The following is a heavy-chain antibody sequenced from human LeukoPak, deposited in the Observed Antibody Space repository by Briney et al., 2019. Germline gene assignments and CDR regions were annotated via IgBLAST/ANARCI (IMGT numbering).Heavy chain of an antibody. V-gene: IGHV4-59*01. J-gene: IGHJ4*02. CDR3: ATGYCSGGSCLMDY. CDR1: GGSISSYY. D-gene: IGHD2-15*01. CDR2: IYYSGST. Sequence: SETLSLTCTVSGGSISSYYWSWIRQPPGKGLEWIGYIYYSGSTNYNPSLKSRVTISVDTSKNQFSLKLSSVTAADTAVYYCATGYCSGGSCLMDYWGQGTLVTVSS.